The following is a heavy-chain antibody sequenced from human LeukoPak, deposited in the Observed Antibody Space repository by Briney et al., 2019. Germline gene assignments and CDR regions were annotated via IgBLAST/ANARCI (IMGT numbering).Heavy chain of an antibody. Sequence: SETLSLTCTVSGGSISSYYWSWIRQPAGKGLEWIGRIYTSGSTNYNPSLKSRVTISVDTSKNQFSLKLSSVTAADTAVYYCARRGTRGYSYGRGPNWFDPWGQGTLVTVSS. V-gene: IGHV4-4*07. CDR1: GGSISSYY. J-gene: IGHJ5*02. CDR2: IYTSGST. CDR3: ARRGTRGYSYGRGPNWFDP. D-gene: IGHD5-18*01.